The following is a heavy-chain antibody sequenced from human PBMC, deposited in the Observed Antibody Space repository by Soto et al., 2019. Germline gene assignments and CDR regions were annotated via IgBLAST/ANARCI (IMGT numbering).Heavy chain of an antibody. CDR3: ARRGGAMAPLDAFDI. Sequence: QLQLQESGPGLVKPSETLSLTCTVSGGSISSSSYYWGWIRQPPGKGLEWIGSIYYSGSTYYNTSLKSPVTISVTTSKNQFSLQLSSVTAADTAVYYCARRGGAMAPLDAFDIWGQGTMVTVSS. V-gene: IGHV4-39*01. CDR1: GGSISSSSYY. J-gene: IGHJ3*02. D-gene: IGHD3-16*01. CDR2: IYYSGST.